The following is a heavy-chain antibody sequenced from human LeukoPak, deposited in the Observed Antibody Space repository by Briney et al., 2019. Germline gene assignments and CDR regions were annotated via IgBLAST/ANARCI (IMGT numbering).Heavy chain of an antibody. CDR3: ARWGVRGTYYFDY. V-gene: IGHV4-59*12. CDR2: IYYSGST. D-gene: IGHD3-10*01. CDR1: GGSISSYY. Sequence: KPSETLSLTCTVSGGSISSYYWSWIRQPPGKGLEWIGDIYYSGSTNYNPSLKSRVTISVDTSKNRFSLNLNSVTAADTAVYFCARWGVRGTYYFDYWGQGTLVTVSS. J-gene: IGHJ4*02.